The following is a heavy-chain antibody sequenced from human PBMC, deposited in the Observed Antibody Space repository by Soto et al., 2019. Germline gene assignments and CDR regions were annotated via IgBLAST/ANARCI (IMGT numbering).Heavy chain of an antibody. Sequence: QVQLDESGGGVVQPGRSLRLSCEASGFTFSGYGMHWVRQAPGKGLEWVAVISYEGSTQYYAESVKGRFTISRDNAKNTLFLQMNGLRVEDTGIYYCAKDEGWRIQLWLGSYGLDVWGHVTTVTVSS. D-gene: IGHD5-18*01. CDR1: GFTFSGYG. J-gene: IGHJ6*02. CDR3: AKDEGWRIQLWLGSYGLDV. V-gene: IGHV3-30*18. CDR2: ISYEGSTQ.